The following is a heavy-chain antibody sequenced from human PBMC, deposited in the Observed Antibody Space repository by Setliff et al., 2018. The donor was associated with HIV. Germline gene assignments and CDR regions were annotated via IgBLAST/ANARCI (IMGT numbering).Heavy chain of an antibody. V-gene: IGHV1-18*01. CDR1: GYTFTNFG. CDR3: ARLRPTAFFDY. CDR2: ISGCNGNT. D-gene: IGHD3-3*01. J-gene: IGHJ4*02. Sequence: ASVKVSCKASGYTFTNFGISWVRQAPGQGPEWMGWISGCNGNTNYAEKFQGRVTMTRDTSTSTVYMELSSLRSDDTAVYYCARLRPTAFFDYWGQGTLVTVSS.